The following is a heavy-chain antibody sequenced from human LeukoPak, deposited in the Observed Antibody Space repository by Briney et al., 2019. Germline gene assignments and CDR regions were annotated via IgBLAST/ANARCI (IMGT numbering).Heavy chain of an antibody. D-gene: IGHD6-13*01. J-gene: IGHJ6*02. CDR2: IKKDGSEK. CDR1: GFIFSGSW. CDR3: ARGHGYSSSWSQNYYYYYGMDV. V-gene: IGHV3-7*01. Sequence: PGGSLRLSCTASGFIFSGSWMAWIRQAPGKGLGWVAIIKKDGSEKYYVDSMKGRFTISRDNAKNTLYLQMNSLRAEDTAVYYCARGHGYSSSWSQNYYYYYGMDVWGQGTTVTVSS.